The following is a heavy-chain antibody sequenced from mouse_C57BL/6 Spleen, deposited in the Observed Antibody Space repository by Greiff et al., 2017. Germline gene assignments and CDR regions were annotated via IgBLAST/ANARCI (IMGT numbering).Heavy chain of an antibody. D-gene: IGHD2-4*01. CDR3: ARRGYDYDGAMDY. Sequence: QVHVKQPGAELVKPGASVKLSCKASGYTFTSYWMHWVKQRPGQGLEWIGMIHPNSGSTNYNEKFTSKATLTVDESSSTAFVQLSSLTSEDSAVYYCARRGYDYDGAMDYWGQGTSVTVSS. CDR1: GYTFTSYW. CDR2: IHPNSGST. J-gene: IGHJ4*01. V-gene: IGHV1-64*01.